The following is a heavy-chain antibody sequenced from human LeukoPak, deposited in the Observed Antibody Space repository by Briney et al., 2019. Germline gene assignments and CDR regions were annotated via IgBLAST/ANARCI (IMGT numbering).Heavy chain of an antibody. CDR1: GCTFTGYY. CDR3: SRDRHYDLWSGYSISDAFDY. CDR2: INPNSGGT. V-gene: IGHV1-2*06. J-gene: IGHJ4*02. Sequence: ASVKVSCKASGCTFTGYYMHWVRQAPGQGLEWMGRINPNSGGTNYAQKFQGRVTMTRDTSISTAYMELSRLRSDDTAVYYCSRDRHYDLWSGYSISDAFDYWGQGTLVTVSS. D-gene: IGHD3-3*01.